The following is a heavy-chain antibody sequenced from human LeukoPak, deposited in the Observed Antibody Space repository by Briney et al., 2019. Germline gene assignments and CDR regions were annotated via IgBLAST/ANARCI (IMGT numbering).Heavy chain of an antibody. J-gene: IGHJ4*02. V-gene: IGHV4-39*01. CDR1: GGSMSSSSYY. Sequence: PSETLSLTCTVSGGSMSSSSYYWAWIRQPPGKGLEWIGSIYYSGSTYYNPSLKSRVTISVDTSKNQFSLKLSSVTAADTAVYYCARLGKSSGWFYAFDYWGQGTLVTVSS. CDR3: ARLGKSSGWFYAFDY. D-gene: IGHD6-19*01. CDR2: IYYSGST.